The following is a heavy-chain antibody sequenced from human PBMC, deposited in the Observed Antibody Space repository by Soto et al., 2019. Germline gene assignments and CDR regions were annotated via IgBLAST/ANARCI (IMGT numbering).Heavy chain of an antibody. Sequence: EVQLLESGGGLVQPGGSLRLSCAVSGFSFNIYAMSWVRQVPGKGLEWVCAISGSGENTYYADSVKGRFTISRDNSKNTLYLQMNNLRVEDKAVYYCADGGEWSFNFEYWGQGTLVTVFS. CDR1: GFSFNIYA. D-gene: IGHD3-3*01. CDR3: ADGGEWSFNFEY. V-gene: IGHV3-23*01. CDR2: ISGSGENT. J-gene: IGHJ4*02.